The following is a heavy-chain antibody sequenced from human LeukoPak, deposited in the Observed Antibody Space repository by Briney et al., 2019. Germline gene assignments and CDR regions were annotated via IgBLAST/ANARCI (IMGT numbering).Heavy chain of an antibody. CDR2: TYYRSKWYN. V-gene: IGHV6-1*01. J-gene: IGHJ5*02. CDR1: GDSVSSNSTA. Sequence: SQTLSLTCAISGDSVSSNSTAWNWIRQSPSRGLEWLGRTYYRSKWYNDYAVSVKSRITINPDTSKNQFSLQLNSVTPEDTAVYYCARDPNSSYSSSLNWFDPWGQGTLVTVSS. CDR3: ARDPNSSYSSSLNWFDP. D-gene: IGHD6-13*01.